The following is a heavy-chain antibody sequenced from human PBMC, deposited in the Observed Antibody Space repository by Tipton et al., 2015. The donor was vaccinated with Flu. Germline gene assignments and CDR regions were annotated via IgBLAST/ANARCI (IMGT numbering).Heavy chain of an antibody. CDR1: GDSISSRYY. CDR2: IFRTGST. Sequence: TLSLTCSISGDSISSRYYWGWIRQPPGKGLEWIGNIFRTGSTYHNPSLKSRVTISIDTFKTQFSLRLSSVTAADTAVYYCVRLTYYYGSGTSDFWGQGTLVTVSS. J-gene: IGHJ4*02. CDR3: VRLTYYYGSGTSDF. V-gene: IGHV4-38-2*02. D-gene: IGHD3-10*01.